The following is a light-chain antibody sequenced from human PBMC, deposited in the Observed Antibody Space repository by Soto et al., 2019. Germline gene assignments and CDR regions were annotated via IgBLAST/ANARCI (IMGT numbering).Light chain of an antibody. V-gene: IGLV7-46*02. J-gene: IGLJ3*02. CDR3: SLYDSGVRV. CDR2: DTS. CDR1: TGGVTSGHY. Sequence: QAVVTQEPSLTVSPGGTVTLTCASSTGGVTSGHYPYWFQQKPGQAPRTLIYDTSNTHSWTPARFSGSLLGGKAALTLLGAQAEDEAEYYCSLYDSGVRVFGGGTQLTVL.